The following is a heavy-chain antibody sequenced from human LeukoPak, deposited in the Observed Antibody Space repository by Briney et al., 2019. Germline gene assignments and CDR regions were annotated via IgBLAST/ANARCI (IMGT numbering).Heavy chain of an antibody. D-gene: IGHD2-15*01. J-gene: IGHJ4*02. CDR2: ASPYNDNT. V-gene: IGHV1-18*01. CDR3: AREGYCSGNSCYSGSIDH. CDR1: GGTFSSYA. Sequence: ASVKVSCKASGGTFSSYAISWVRQAPGQGLEWMGWASPYNDNTNYAQKLQGRVTMTTDTSTTTAYMELRSLRSEDTAVYYCAREGYCSGNSCYSGSIDHWGQGTLVTVSS.